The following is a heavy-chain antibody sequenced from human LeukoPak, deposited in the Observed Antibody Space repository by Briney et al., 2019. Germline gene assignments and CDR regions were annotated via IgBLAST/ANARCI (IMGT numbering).Heavy chain of an antibody. Sequence: PSETLSLTCAVYGGSFSGYYWSWIRQAPGKGREWMGEINHSGSTNYNPSLKSRVTISVDTSKEQFSLKLSSLTPSDTAVYYCARGLRYSSSWYHYWGQGTLVTVSS. V-gene: IGHV4-34*01. J-gene: IGHJ4*02. CDR3: ARGLRYSSSWYHY. CDR2: INHSGST. CDR1: GGSFSGYY. D-gene: IGHD6-13*01.